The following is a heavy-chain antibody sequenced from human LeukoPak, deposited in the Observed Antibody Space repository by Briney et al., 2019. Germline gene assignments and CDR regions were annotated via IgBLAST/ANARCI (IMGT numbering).Heavy chain of an antibody. CDR1: GFTVSSNY. Sequence: GGSLRPSCAASGFTVSSNYMSWVRQAAGKGLEWVSVIYSGGTIYYADSVKGRFTISRDNSKNMVYLQMDSLRAEDTALYYCARDYANGFDLWGQGTVVTVSS. D-gene: IGHD2-2*03. V-gene: IGHV3-53*01. J-gene: IGHJ4*03. CDR3: ARDYANGFDL. CDR2: IYSGGTI.